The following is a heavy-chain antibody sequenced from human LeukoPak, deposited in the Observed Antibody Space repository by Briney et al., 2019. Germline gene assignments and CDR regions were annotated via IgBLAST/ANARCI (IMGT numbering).Heavy chain of an antibody. Sequence: GGSLRLSCTASGFTFGDYAMSWFRQAPGKGLEWVGFIRSKAYGGTTEYAAFVKGRFTISRDDSKSIAYLQMNSLKTEDTAVYYCTRRRIVERSGARDYWGQGTLVTVSS. CDR2: IRSKAYGGTT. V-gene: IGHV3-49*03. J-gene: IGHJ4*02. CDR1: GFTFGDYA. D-gene: IGHD1-26*01. CDR3: TRRRIVERSGARDY.